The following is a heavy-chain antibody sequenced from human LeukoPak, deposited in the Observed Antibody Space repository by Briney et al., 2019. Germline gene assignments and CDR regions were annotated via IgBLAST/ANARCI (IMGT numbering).Heavy chain of an antibody. V-gene: IGHV4-4*07. Sequence: SETLSLTCTVSGGSIGSYYWSWIRQPAGKGLEWIGRIYTSGSTNYNPSLKSRVTMSVDTSKNQFSLKLSSVTAADTAVYYCARLGPSGSYRNYYYYYMDVWGKGTTVTVSS. CDR1: GGSIGSYY. J-gene: IGHJ6*03. CDR3: ARLGPSGSYRNYYYYYMDV. D-gene: IGHD1-26*01. CDR2: IYTSGST.